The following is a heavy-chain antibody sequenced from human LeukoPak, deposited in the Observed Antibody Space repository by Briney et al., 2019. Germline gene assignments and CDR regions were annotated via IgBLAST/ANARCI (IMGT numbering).Heavy chain of an antibody. CDR2: VSANGGTT. CDR1: GFTFSCCA. J-gene: IGHJ4*02. Sequence: GGSLRLSCAASGFTFSCCAMHWVRQAPGKGLEWVSAVSANGGTTHYADSVKGRFTTSSDNSKNTLSLQMNSLRDEDTAVYYCATSGNYYLKYWGQGTLVTVSS. CDR3: ATSGNYYLKY. D-gene: IGHD1-26*01. V-gene: IGHV3-23*01.